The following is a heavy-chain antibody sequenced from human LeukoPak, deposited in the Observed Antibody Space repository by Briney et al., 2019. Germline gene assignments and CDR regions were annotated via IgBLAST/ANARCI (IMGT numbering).Heavy chain of an antibody. V-gene: IGHV3-21*01. D-gene: IGHD2-2*01. J-gene: IGHJ6*02. CDR3: ARELIVVVPAADVLYYGMDV. CDR1: GFTFSSYS. CDR2: ISSSSSYI. Sequence: GGSLRLSCAASGFTFSSYSMNWVRQAPGKGLEWVSSISSSSSYIYYADSVKGRFTISRDNAKNSLYLQMNSLRAEDTAAYYCARELIVVVPAADVLYYGMDVWGQGTTVTVSS.